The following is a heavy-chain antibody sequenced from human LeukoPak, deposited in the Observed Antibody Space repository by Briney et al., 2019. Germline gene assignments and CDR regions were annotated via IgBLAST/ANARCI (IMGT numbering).Heavy chain of an antibody. V-gene: IGHV1-2*06. CDR2: INPNSGGT. D-gene: IGHD6-19*01. CDR3: ARDPLSYSSGWYYFDH. CDR1: GYTFTGYY. Sequence: ASVKVSCKASGYTFTGYYMHWVRQAPGQGLEWMGRINPNSGGTNYAQKFQGRVTMTRDTSISTAYMELSRLRSDDTAVYYCARDPLSYSSGWYYFDHWGQGTLVTVSS. J-gene: IGHJ4*02.